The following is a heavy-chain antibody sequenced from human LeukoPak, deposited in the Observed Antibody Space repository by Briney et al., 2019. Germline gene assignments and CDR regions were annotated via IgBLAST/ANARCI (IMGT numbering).Heavy chain of an antibody. CDR3: ARDGPSGSFDY. Sequence: SQTLSLTCTVSGGSISSGSYYWSWIRQPAGKGLEWIGRIYTSGSTNYNPSLKSRVTISVDTSKNQFSPKLSSVTAADTAVYYCARDGPSGSFDYWGQGTLVTVSS. CDR1: GGSISSGSYY. J-gene: IGHJ4*02. D-gene: IGHD3-10*01. CDR2: IYTSGST. V-gene: IGHV4-61*02.